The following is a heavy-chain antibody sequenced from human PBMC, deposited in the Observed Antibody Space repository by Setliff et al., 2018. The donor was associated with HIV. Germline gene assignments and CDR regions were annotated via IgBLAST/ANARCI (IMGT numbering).Heavy chain of an antibody. J-gene: IGHJ3*01. V-gene: IGHV1-2*06. D-gene: IGHD6-6*01. CDR1: GYMILGYK. CDR2: ISPNNGAA. CDR3: ARPRVFDSFDV. Sequence: RASVKVSCKAIGYMILGYKMNWVRQAPGQGLEWIGRISPNNGAAEYAPKFQGRVSMTLDTSISTAYLEIPRLTSDDAAVYFRARPRVFDSFDVWGQGTKVTV.